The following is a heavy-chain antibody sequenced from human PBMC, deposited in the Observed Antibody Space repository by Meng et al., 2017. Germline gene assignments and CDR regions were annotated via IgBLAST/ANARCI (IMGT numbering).Heavy chain of an antibody. CDR3: ARDRQRYYYDSRGYDGRYYFDY. CDR1: GGSFSGYY. J-gene: IGHJ4*02. D-gene: IGHD3-22*01. Sequence: SETLSLTCAVYGGSFSGYYWSWIRQPPGKGLEWIGEINHSGSTNYNPSLKSRVTISVDTSKNQFSLKLSPVTAADTAVYYCARDRQRYYYDSRGYDGRYYFDYWGQGTLVTVSS. V-gene: IGHV4-34*01. CDR2: INHSGST.